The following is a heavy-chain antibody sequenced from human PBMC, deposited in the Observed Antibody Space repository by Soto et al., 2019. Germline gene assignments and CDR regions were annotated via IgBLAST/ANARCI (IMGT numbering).Heavy chain of an antibody. J-gene: IGHJ4*02. CDR1: GGSISSSSYY. CDR3: ARQRVDSVVPAAIYFDY. D-gene: IGHD2-2*01. V-gene: IGHV4-39*01. CDR2: IYYSGST. Sequence: SETLSLTCTVSGGSISSSSYYWGWIRQPPGKGLEWIGSIYYSGSTYYNPSLRSRVTISVDTSKNQFSLKLSSVTAADTAVYYCARQRVDSVVPAAIYFDYWGQGTLVTVSS.